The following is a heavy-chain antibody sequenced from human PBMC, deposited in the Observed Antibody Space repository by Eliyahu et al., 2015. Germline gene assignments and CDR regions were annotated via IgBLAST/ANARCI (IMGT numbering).Heavy chain of an antibody. V-gene: IGHV3-23*01. CDR2: IAGSGSRT. CDR3: VPRPNSGYDTHYFNF. CDR1: GXDFXSYS. D-gene: IGHD5-12*01. Sequence: QLLESGGGTVHPGESLRLSCXTSGXDFXSYSMXWVRQAPGKGLEWVSDIAGSGSRTSYADSVKGRFTISRDNSKDTLFLLMNSLRAEDTALYYCVPRPNSGYDTHYFNFWGQGTLVTVSS. J-gene: IGHJ4*02.